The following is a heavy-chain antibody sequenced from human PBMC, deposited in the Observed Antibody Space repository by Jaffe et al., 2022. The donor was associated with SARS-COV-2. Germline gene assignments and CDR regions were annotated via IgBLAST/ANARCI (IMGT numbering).Heavy chain of an antibody. J-gene: IGHJ4*02. CDR3: ARLPYYYGSGSFDC. CDR1: GGSISSNTYY. Sequence: QLQLQESGPGLVKPSETLSLTCTLSGGSISSNTYYWGWIRQPPGKGLEWIGTIYNSGSTYYNASLKSRVSISVDTSQNQFSLKLSSVTAADTAVYHCARLPYYYGSGSFDCWGQGTLVTVSS. D-gene: IGHD3-10*01. V-gene: IGHV4-39*01. CDR2: IYNSGST.